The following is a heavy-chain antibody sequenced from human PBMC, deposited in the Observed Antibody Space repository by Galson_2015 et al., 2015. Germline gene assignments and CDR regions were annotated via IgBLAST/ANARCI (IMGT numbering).Heavy chain of an antibody. D-gene: IGHD6-19*01. CDR1: GFTVSSNY. Sequence: SLRLSCAASGFTVSSNYISWVRQAPGKGLERVSVIYSGGSTYYADSVKGRFTISRDNSKNTLYLQMNSLRAEDTAVYYCARAPIAVAGSFDYWGQGTLVTVSS. CDR3: ARAPIAVAGSFDY. CDR2: IYSGGST. V-gene: IGHV3-53*01. J-gene: IGHJ4*02.